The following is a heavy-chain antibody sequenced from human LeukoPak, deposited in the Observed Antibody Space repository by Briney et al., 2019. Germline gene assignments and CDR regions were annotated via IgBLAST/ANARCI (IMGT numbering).Heavy chain of an antibody. D-gene: IGHD3-10*01. CDR3: ARDLDNYSGSGSYYNGDPLFQH. Sequence: ASVKDSCKASGYTFTGYCIHWVRQPPGQGLEWMGWIKPNSGGTNYAQKFQGRVTMTSGTSIGKGYLELSRLRSDDTAVYYCARDLDNYSGSGSYYNGDPLFQHWGQGTLVSVSS. V-gene: IGHV1-2*02. J-gene: IGHJ1*01. CDR2: IKPNSGGT. CDR1: GYTFTGYC.